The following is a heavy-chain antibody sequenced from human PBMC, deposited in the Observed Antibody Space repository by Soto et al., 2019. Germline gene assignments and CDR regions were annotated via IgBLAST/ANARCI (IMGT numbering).Heavy chain of an antibody. CDR3: VKFPVITASYYYPDMDV. CDR1: GFTFSTYP. CDR2: ISGSGIST. D-gene: IGHD5-12*01. Sequence: EVQLLESGGGLVQPGGSLRLSCAASGFTFSTYPMNWVRQAPGKGLEWVSGISGSGISTFYVDTVKGRFTISRDNSKNTVFLQINSLRAEDTAIYYRVKFPVITASYYYPDMDVWGQGTTVTVSS. V-gene: IGHV3-23*01. J-gene: IGHJ6*02.